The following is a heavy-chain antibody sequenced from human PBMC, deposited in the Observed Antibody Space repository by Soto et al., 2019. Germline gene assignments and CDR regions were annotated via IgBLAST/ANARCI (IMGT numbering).Heavy chain of an antibody. J-gene: IGHJ5*02. V-gene: IGHV4-59*01. Sequence: SETLSLTCSVLGGSISSYYWSWIRKPQGKGLERIGYIYYSGSTNYNPSLKSRVTISVDTSKNQFSLKLSSVTAADTAVYYCARALYDFWSAVYNWLDTWGQGTLVTVSS. CDR3: ARALYDFWSAVYNWLDT. CDR1: GGSISSYY. CDR2: IYYSGST. D-gene: IGHD3-3*01.